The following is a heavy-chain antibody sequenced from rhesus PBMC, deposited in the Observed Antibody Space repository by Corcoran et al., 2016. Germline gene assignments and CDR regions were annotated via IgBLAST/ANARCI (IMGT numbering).Heavy chain of an antibody. J-gene: IGHJ4*01. D-gene: IGHD6-31*01. CDR1: GGSITSAYYY. Sequence: SGGSITSAYYYWSWIRQPPGKGLGWIGSITYSVSTSYNPSLKSRVTISRDTSKNQFSLTLTSVTAADTAIYYCARCIAAAGNCYFDFWGQGFLVTVSS. CDR2: ITYSVST. V-gene: IGHV4-122*02. CDR3: ARCIAAAGNCYFDF.